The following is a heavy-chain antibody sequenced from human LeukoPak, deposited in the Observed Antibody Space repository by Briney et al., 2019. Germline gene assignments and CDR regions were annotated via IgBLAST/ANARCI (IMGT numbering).Heavy chain of an antibody. CDR3: ATWVVAATLNWFDP. V-gene: IGHV1-46*01. D-gene: IGHD2-15*01. Sequence: PGASVKVSCKASGYTFSSYYIHWVRQAPGQGLEWMGIINPSSGSTSYAQKFQGRVTMTRDTSISTAYMELSRLRSDDTAVYYCATWVVAATLNWFDPWGQGTLVTVSS. CDR1: GYTFSSYY. J-gene: IGHJ5*02. CDR2: INPSSGST.